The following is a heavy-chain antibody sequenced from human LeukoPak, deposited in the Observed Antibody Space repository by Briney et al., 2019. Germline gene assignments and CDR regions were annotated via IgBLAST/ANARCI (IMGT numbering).Heavy chain of an antibody. Sequence: SETLSLTCADYGGSFSGDYWSWIRQPPGKGLEWIGEINHSGSTNYNPSLKSRVTISVDTSKNQFSLKLSSVTAADTAVYYCARGWEKVYYGSGRPQGRYFDYWGQGTLVTVSS. CDR2: INHSGST. V-gene: IGHV4-34*01. CDR3: ARGWEKVYYGSGRPQGRYFDY. J-gene: IGHJ4*02. D-gene: IGHD3-10*01. CDR1: GGSFSGDY.